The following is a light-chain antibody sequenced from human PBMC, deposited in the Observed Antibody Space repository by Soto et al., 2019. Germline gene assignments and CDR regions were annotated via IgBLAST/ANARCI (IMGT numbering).Light chain of an antibody. CDR3: SSYTCSSTLVV. CDR2: DAS. Sequence: QSALTQPASVSGSPGQSITISCTGTSSDGGGYNYVSWYQQHPGKAPKLMIYDASNRPSGVSNRFSCSMSGNTASLTISGPQPEDEADYYCSSYTCSSTLVVFGGGTKLTVL. J-gene: IGLJ2*01. V-gene: IGLV2-14*01. CDR1: SSDGGGYNY.